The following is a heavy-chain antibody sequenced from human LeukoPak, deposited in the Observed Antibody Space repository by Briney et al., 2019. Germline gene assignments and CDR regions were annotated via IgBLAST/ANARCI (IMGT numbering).Heavy chain of an antibody. D-gene: IGHD1-26*01. Sequence: PGGSLRLSCAASGFTFSSYWMNWARQAPGKGLEWVASINHNGNVNYYVDSVKGRFTISRDNAKNSLYLQMSNLRAEDTAVYYCARDRVGATDYFDYRGQGTLVTVSS. CDR1: GFTFSSYW. V-gene: IGHV3-7*03. J-gene: IGHJ4*02. CDR2: INHNGNVN. CDR3: ARDRVGATDYFDY.